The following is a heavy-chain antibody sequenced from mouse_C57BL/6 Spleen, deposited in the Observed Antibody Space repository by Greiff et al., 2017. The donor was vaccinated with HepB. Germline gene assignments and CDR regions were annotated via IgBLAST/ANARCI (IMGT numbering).Heavy chain of an antibody. CDR1: GFTFSSYA. Sequence: EVQGVESGGGLVKPGGSLKLSCAASGFTFSSYAMSWVRQTPEKRLEWVATISDGGSYTYYPDNVKGRFTISRDNAKNNLYLQMSHLKSEDTAMYYCARDTMVTTGYAMDYWGQGTSVTVSS. CDR2: ISDGGSYT. V-gene: IGHV5-4*01. CDR3: ARDTMVTTGYAMDY. J-gene: IGHJ4*01. D-gene: IGHD2-1*01.